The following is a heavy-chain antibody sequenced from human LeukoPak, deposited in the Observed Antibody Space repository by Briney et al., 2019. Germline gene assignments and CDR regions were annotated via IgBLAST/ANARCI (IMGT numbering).Heavy chain of an antibody. CDR1: GGSISSGGYS. D-gene: IGHD3-10*01. J-gene: IGHJ5*02. Sequence: SETLSLTCAVSGGSISSGGYSWSWIRQPPGKGLEWIGYISYSGSTYYNPSLKSRVTISVDTSKNQSSLKLSSVTAADTAVYYCARDGYGSGSDWFDPWGQGTLVTVSS. CDR3: ARDGYGSGSDWFDP. CDR2: ISYSGST. V-gene: IGHV4-30-4*07.